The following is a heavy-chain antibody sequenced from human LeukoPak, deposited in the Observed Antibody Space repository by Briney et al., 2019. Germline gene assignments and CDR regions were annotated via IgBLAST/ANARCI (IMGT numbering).Heavy chain of an antibody. CDR2: IYYSGST. CDR1: GGSISSYY. V-gene: IGHV4-59*08. Sequence: SETLSLTCTVSGGSISSYYWNWIRQPPGKGLEWIGYIYYSGSTHYNPSLKSRVTISEDTSKKQFSLRLSSVTAADTAVYYCARSRGYSYGTTFLDYWGQGTLVTVSS. CDR3: ARSRGYSYGTTFLDY. J-gene: IGHJ4*02. D-gene: IGHD5-18*01.